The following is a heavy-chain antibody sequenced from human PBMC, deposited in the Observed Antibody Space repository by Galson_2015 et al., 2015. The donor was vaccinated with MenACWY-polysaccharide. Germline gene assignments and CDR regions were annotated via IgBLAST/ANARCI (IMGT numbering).Heavy chain of an antibody. J-gene: IGHJ4*02. Sequence: LSLTCTVSGDSISSSTYYWGWLRPPPGQGLEWIGTIHYSGSTYYNPSLRSRVTVLVDTSKNQFSLKLNSVTAADTAVYHCARLSKSTIVAPGAADFWGQGTLVPVSA. CDR2: IHYSGST. D-gene: IGHD2-2*01. CDR3: ARLSKSTIVAPGAADF. CDR1: GDSISSSTYY. V-gene: IGHV4-39*01.